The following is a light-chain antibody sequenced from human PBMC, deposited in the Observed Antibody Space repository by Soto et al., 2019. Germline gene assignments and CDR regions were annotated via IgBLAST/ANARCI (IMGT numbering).Light chain of an antibody. CDR1: QGISNY. CDR3: QKYNSAPLT. Sequence: DIPMTPSPSSLSASVGARVTITCRARQGISNYLAWYQQKPGKVPKLLIYAASTLQSGVPSRFRGSGSGTDFNRTISSRQPEDVAPYYCQKYNSAPLTCGGGTKVEIK. V-gene: IGKV1-27*01. CDR2: AAS. J-gene: IGKJ4*01.